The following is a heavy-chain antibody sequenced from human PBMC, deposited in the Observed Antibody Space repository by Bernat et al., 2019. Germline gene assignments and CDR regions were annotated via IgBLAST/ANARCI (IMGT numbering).Heavy chain of an antibody. CDR2: ISYDGSNK. CDR3: AKDPGFWAPAAIDDYYYGMDV. D-gene: IGHD2-2*01. V-gene: IGHV3-30*01. J-gene: IGHJ6*02. Sequence: QVQLVESGGGVVQPGRSLRLSCAASGFTFSSYAMHWVRQAPGKGLEWVAVISYDGSNKYYADSVKGRFTISRDNSKNTLYLQMNSLRAEDTAVYYCAKDPGFWAPAAIDDYYYGMDVWGQGTTVTVSS. CDR1: GFTFSSYA.